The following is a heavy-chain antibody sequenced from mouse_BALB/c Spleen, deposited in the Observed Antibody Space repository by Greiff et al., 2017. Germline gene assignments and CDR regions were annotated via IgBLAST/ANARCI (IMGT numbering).Heavy chain of an antibody. CDR3: AREVRRDYYAMDY. J-gene: IGHJ4*01. Sequence: EVQRVESGGGLVKPGGSLKLSCAASGFTFSDYYMYWVRQTPEKRLEWVATISDGGSYTYYPDSVKGRFTIPRDNAKNNLYLQMSSLKSEDTAMYYCAREVRRDYYAMDYWGQGTSVTVSS. CDR1: GFTFSDYY. CDR2: ISDGGSYT. D-gene: IGHD2-14*01. V-gene: IGHV5-4*02.